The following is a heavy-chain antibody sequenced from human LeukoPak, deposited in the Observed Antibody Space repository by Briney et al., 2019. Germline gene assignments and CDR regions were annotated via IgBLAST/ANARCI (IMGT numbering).Heavy chain of an antibody. CDR1: GFTFSSYW. J-gene: IGHJ4*02. V-gene: IGHV3-74*01. Sequence: PGGSLRLSCAASGFTFSSYWMHWVRQAPGKGLVWVSRINSDGSSTTYADSVKGRFTISRDNAKNTVNLQMNSLRAEDTAVYYCARGMTGYSSGWYDFDYWGQGTLVTVSS. CDR2: INSDGSST. D-gene: IGHD6-19*01. CDR3: ARGMTGYSSGWYDFDY.